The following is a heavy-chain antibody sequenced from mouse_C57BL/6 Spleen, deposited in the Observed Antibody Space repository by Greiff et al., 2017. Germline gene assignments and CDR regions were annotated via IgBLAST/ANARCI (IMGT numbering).Heavy chain of an antibody. CDR1: GFNIKDDY. CDR3: TTSNYYGRRVPYFDV. Sequence: EVQLQQSGAELVRPGASVKLSCTASGFNIKDDYMHWVKQRPEQGLEWIGWIDPENGDTEYASKFQGKATITADTSSNTAYLQLSSLTSEDTAVYYCTTSNYYGRRVPYFDVWGTGTTVTVSS. J-gene: IGHJ1*03. CDR2: IDPENGDT. D-gene: IGHD1-1*01. V-gene: IGHV14-4*01.